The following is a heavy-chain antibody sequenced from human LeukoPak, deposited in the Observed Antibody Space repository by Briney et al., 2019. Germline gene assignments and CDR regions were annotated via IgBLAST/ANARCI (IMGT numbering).Heavy chain of an antibody. Sequence: ASVKVSCKASGYTFTSYGISWVRQAPGQGLEWMGWISAYNGNTNYAQKLQGRVTMTTDTSTSTAYMELRSLRSDDTAVYYCARHSEQQLVRNWFDPWGQGTLGTVSS. CDR2: ISAYNGNT. J-gene: IGHJ5*02. D-gene: IGHD6-13*01. CDR1: GYTFTSYG. CDR3: ARHSEQQLVRNWFDP. V-gene: IGHV1-18*01.